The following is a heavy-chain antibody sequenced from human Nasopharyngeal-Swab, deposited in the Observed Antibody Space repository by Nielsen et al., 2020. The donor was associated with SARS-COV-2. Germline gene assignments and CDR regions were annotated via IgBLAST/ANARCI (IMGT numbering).Heavy chain of an antibody. D-gene: IGHD2-2*01. CDR2: INHSGST. V-gene: IGHV4-34*01. J-gene: IGHJ4*02. Sequence: SQTLSLTCAVSGGSFSGYYWSWIRQPPGKGLEWIGEINHSGSTNYNPSLKSRVTISVDTSKNQFSLKLSSVTAADTAVYYCARGARGYCSSTSCRYYFDYWGQGTLVTVSS. CDR1: GGSFSGYY. CDR3: ARGARGYCSSTSCRYYFDY.